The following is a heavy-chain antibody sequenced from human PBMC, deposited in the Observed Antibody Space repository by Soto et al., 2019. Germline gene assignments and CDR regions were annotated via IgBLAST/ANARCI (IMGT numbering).Heavy chain of an antibody. CDR1: GGSISSYD. CDR3: ARGVVGARPDY. D-gene: IGHD2-15*01. J-gene: IGHJ4*02. CDR2: IHYSGST. Sequence: PSETLSLTCTVSGGSISSYDWSWIRQPPGKGLEWIGYIHYSGSTNYNPSLKSRVTISVDTSRKQFSLKLSSVTTADTAVYYCARGVVGARPDYWGQGTLVTVSS. V-gene: IGHV4-59*01.